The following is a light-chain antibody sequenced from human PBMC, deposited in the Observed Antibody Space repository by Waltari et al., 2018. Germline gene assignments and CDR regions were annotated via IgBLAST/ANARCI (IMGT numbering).Light chain of an antibody. CDR2: EVT. CDR1: SSAIGIFTL. CDR3: CSYAGSSTFETFDV. V-gene: IGLV2-23*02. Sequence: QSPLTQPAPCPGSPGQSTPTSSPGTSSAIGIFTLFPCSKQHPGKAPKLMIYEVTKRPSGVSNRFSGSKSGNTASLTISGLQAEDEADYYCCSYAGSSTFETFDVFGGGTKLTVL. J-gene: IGLJ2*01.